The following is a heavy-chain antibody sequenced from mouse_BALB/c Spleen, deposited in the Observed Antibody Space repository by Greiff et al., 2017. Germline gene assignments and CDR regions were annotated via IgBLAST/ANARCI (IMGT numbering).Heavy chain of an antibody. V-gene: IGHV14-3*02. CDR1: GFNIKDTY. J-gene: IGHJ3*01. D-gene: IGHD2-1*01. CDR2: IDPANGNT. Sequence: VQLKESGAELVKPGASVKLSCTASGFNIKDTYMHWVKQRPEQGLEWIGRIDPANGNTKYDPKFQGKATITADTSSNTAYLQLSSLTSEDTAVYYCVYGTYVTWFAYWGQGTLVTVSA. CDR3: VYGTYVTWFAY.